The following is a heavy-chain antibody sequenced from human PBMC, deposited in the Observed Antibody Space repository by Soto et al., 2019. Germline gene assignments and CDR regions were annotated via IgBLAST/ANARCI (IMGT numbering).Heavy chain of an antibody. J-gene: IGHJ4*02. D-gene: IGHD3-22*01. CDR3: AREGVLFDDSSGPEGFDY. V-gene: IGHV3-33*01. Sequence: GGSLRLSCAASGFTFSSYGMHWVRQAPGKGLEWVAVIWYDGSNKYYADSVKGRFTISRDNSKNTLYLQMNSLRAEDTAVYYCAREGVLFDDSSGPEGFDYWGQGTLVTVSS. CDR2: IWYDGSNK. CDR1: GFTFSSYG.